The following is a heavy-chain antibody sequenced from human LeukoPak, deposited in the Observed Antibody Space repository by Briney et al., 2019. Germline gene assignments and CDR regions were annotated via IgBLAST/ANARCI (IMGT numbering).Heavy chain of an antibody. D-gene: IGHD3-16*01. J-gene: IGHJ4*02. CDR3: AKDPLGGDETDY. V-gene: IGHV3-23*05. CDR1: GFTFNNAW. CDR2: INNSGTRT. Sequence: GGSLRLSCAASGFTFNNAWMTWVRQAPGRGLQWVSSINNSGTRTFYEDSVRGRFTISRDDSKNTIYLQMNSLRAEDAAIYYCAKDPLGGDETDYWGQGILVTVSS.